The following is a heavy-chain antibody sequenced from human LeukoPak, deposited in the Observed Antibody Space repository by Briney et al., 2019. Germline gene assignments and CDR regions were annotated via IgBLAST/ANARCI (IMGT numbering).Heavy chain of an antibody. V-gene: IGHV4-59*02. CDR1: GGSVSTYY. CDR3: AREKGYFDY. Sequence: SETLSLTCTVSGGSVSTYYWSWIRQPPGKGLEWIGYIYYSGGTNYNPSLKSRVTISVDTSKNQFSLKLSSVTAADAAVYYCAREKGYFDYWGQGTLVTVSS. CDR2: IYYSGGT. J-gene: IGHJ4*02.